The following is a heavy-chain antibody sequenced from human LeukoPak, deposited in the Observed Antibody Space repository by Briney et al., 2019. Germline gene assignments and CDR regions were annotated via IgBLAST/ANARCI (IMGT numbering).Heavy chain of an antibody. V-gene: IGHV3-74*01. CDR1: GFTFSSYW. J-gene: IGHJ6*03. D-gene: IGHD1-20*01. Sequence: GGSLRLSCAASGFTFSSYWMRWVRQAPGKGLVWVSRINSDGSSTSYADSVKGRFTISRDNAKNTLYLQMNSLRAEDTAVYYCARGPLTGTSTRYYYMDVWGKGTTVTVSS. CDR2: INSDGSST. CDR3: ARGPLTGTSTRYYYMDV.